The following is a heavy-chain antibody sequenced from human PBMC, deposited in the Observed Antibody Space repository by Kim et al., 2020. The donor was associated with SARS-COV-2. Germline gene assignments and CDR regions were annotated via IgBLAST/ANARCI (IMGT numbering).Heavy chain of an antibody. Sequence: GGSLRLSCAASGFTFSTYTMSWVRQAPGKGLEWVSAITGSGGSTYYADSVKGRFTISRDNSKNTLYLQMNSLRAEDTAIYYCAKEIPASTNWFDPWGQGTLVTVSS. CDR3: AKEIPASTNWFDP. CDR2: ITGSGGST. CDR1: GFTFSTYT. D-gene: IGHD2-2*01. J-gene: IGHJ5*02. V-gene: IGHV3-23*01.